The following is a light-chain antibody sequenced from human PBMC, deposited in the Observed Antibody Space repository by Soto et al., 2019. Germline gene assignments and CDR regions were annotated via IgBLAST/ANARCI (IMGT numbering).Light chain of an antibody. CDR2: EGS. CDR1: SSDVGGYNY. CDR3: SLYTTTVV. V-gene: IGLV2-14*01. Sequence: QSVLTQPASVSGSPGQSITISCTGTSSDVGGYNYVSWYQQQAGKAPKLIIYEGSHRPSGVSTRFSGSRSGNTAYLTISGLQAEDEADYYCSLYTTTVVFGGGTQLTVL. J-gene: IGLJ2*01.